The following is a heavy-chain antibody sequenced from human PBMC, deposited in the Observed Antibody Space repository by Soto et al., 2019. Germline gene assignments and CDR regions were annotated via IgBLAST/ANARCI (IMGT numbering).Heavy chain of an antibody. Sequence: GASVKVSCKASGYTFTSYGISAVRQAPGQGLEWMGWISAYNGNTNYAQKLQGRVTMTTDTSTSTAYMELRSLRSDDTAVYYCASPAVNLYDSSGHTNLPLHAFDIWGQGTMVTVSS. CDR2: ISAYNGNT. CDR3: ASPAVNLYDSSGHTNLPLHAFDI. D-gene: IGHD3-22*01. V-gene: IGHV1-18*01. CDR1: GYTFTSYG. J-gene: IGHJ3*02.